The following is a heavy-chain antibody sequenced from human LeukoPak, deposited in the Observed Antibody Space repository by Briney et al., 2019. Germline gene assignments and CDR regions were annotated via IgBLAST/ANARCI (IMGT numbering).Heavy chain of an antibody. J-gene: IGHJ4*02. V-gene: IGHV1-69*13. CDR1: GGTFNNYA. CDR3: ARDATLLWFGETLGGNFDY. Sequence: GASVKVSCKASGGTFNNYAFSWVRQAPGQGLEWMGGIIPIFDTAHYAQKFQGRVTITADESMSTAYMELSSLRSEDTAVYYCARDATLLWFGETLGGNFDYWGQGTLVTVSS. CDR2: IIPIFDTA. D-gene: IGHD3-10*01.